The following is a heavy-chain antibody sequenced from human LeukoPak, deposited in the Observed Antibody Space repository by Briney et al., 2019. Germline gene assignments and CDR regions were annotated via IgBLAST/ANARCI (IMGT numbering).Heavy chain of an antibody. V-gene: IGHV1-46*01. J-gene: IGHJ5*02. CDR3: ARVRGYSGSYYGFWFDP. Sequence: GASVKVSCKASGYTFTSYDMHWVRQAPGQGLEWMGIINPSGGSTSYAQKFQGRVTMTRDMSTSKVYMELSSLRSEDTAVYYCARVRGYSGSYYGFWFDPWGQGTLVTVSS. CDR2: INPSGGST. D-gene: IGHD1-26*01. CDR1: GYTFTSYD.